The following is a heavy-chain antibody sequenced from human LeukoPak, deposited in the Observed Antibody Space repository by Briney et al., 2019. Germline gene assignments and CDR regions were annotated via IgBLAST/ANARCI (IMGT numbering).Heavy chain of an antibody. J-gene: IGHJ3*02. Sequence: SETLSLTCTVSGGSISSYYWSWIRQPAGKGLEWIGRIYTSGNTNYNPSLKSRVTMSVDTSKNQFSLKLSSVTAADTAVYYCASHPDPYNWNDGLLGAFDIWGQGTMVTVSS. CDR2: IYTSGNT. V-gene: IGHV4-4*07. CDR1: GGSISSYY. D-gene: IGHD1-20*01. CDR3: ASHPDPYNWNDGLLGAFDI.